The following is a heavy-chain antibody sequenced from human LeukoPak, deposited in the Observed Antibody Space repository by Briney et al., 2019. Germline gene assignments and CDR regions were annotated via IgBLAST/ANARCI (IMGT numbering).Heavy chain of an antibody. Sequence: PGGSLRLSCAASGFTFSSYAMSWVRQAPGKGLEWVSGITGSGGSTYYADSVKGRFTISRDNSKNTLYLQMNSLRAEDAAVYYCAKGVVATIPYYFDYWGQGTLVTVSS. J-gene: IGHJ4*02. CDR1: GFTFSSYA. CDR2: ITGSGGST. D-gene: IGHD5-12*01. V-gene: IGHV3-23*01. CDR3: AKGVVATIPYYFDY.